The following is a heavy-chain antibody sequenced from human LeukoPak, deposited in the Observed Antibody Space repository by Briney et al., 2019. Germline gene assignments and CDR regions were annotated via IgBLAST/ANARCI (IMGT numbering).Heavy chain of an antibody. CDR1: GFTVGNVY. D-gene: IGHD1-14*01. Sequence: PGGSLRLSCAASGFTVGNVYMTWVRQAPGKGLEWVGRAISKSTGRTSDYAAVVKGRSTIPRDDSENTLYLQMNNLKSEDTAVDYCAASMVSGGFDIWGQGTMVTVSS. V-gene: IGHV3-15*05. J-gene: IGHJ3*02. CDR2: AISKSTGRTS. CDR3: AASMVSGGFDI.